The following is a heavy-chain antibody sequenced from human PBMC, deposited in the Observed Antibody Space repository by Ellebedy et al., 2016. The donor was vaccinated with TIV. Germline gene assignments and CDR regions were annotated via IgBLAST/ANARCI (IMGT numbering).Heavy chain of an antibody. CDR1: GYSFTSYW. CDR3: AITDIVATIIWDY. D-gene: IGHD5-12*01. J-gene: IGHJ4*02. CDR2: IDPSDSYT. V-gene: IGHV5-10-1*01. Sequence: KVSCKGSGYSFTSYWISWVRQMPGQGLEWMGRIDPSDSYTNYSPSFQGHVTIPADKSISTAYLQWSSLKASDTAMYYCAITDIVATIIWDYWGQGTLVTVSS.